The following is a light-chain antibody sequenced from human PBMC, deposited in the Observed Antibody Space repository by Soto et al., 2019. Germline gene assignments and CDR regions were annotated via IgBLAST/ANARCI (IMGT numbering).Light chain of an antibody. J-gene: IGLJ3*02. CDR3: QSYDSSLGRV. Sequence: QSVLTQPPSVSGAPGQRVTISCTGSSSNIGAGYDVHWYQQLPGTAPKLLIYGNSNRPSGVPDRFSGSKSGTSASLAITGLHAEDEADYYCQSYDSSLGRVFGGGTKLTVL. CDR1: SSNIGAGYD. V-gene: IGLV1-40*01. CDR2: GNS.